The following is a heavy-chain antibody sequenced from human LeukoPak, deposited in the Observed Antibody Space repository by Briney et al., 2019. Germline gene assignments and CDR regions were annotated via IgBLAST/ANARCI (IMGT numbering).Heavy chain of an antibody. CDR1: GDTFSSYA. CDR2: IIPIFGTA. Sequence: SVKVSCKASGDTFSSYAISWVRQAPGQGLEWMGGIIPIFGTANYAQKFQGRVAITTDESTSTAYMELSSLRSEDTAVYYCARDRYCSSTSRYRDNWFDPWGQGTLVTVSS. D-gene: IGHD2-2*02. CDR3: ARDRYCSSTSRYRDNWFDP. V-gene: IGHV1-69*05. J-gene: IGHJ5*02.